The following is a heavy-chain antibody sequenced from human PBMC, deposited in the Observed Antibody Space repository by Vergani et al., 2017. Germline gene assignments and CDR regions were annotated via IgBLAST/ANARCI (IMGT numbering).Heavy chain of an antibody. CDR3: AKDXRNYYDSSGHMREYYFDY. CDR1: GFTFDDYT. D-gene: IGHD3-22*01. Sequence: EVQLVESGGVVVQPGGSLRLSCAASGFTFDDYTMHWVRQAPGKGLEWVSLISWDGGSTYYADSVKGRFTISRDNSKNSLYLQMNSLRTEDTALYYCAKDXRNYYDSSGHMREYYFDYWGQGTLVTVSS. J-gene: IGHJ4*02. V-gene: IGHV3-43*01. CDR2: ISWDGGST.